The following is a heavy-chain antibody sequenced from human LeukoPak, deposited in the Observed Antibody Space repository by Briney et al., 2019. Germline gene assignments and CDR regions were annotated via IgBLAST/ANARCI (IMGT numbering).Heavy chain of an antibody. CDR1: GFTFSSYG. J-gene: IGHJ5*02. Sequence: PGGSLRLSCAASGFTFSSYGMHWVRQAPGKGLEWVAVISYDGSNKYYADSVKGRFTISRDNSKNTLYLQMNSLRSDDTAVYYCARSWGGVALNWFDPWGQGTLVTVSS. CDR2: ISYDGSNK. D-gene: IGHD2-8*02. V-gene: IGHV3-30*03. CDR3: ARSWGGVALNWFDP.